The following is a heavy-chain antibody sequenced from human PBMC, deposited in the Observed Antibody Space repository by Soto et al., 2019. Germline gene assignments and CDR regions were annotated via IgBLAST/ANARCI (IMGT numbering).Heavy chain of an antibody. V-gene: IGHV4-31*03. J-gene: IGHJ5*02. CDR2: VYYSGST. CDR1: GGSIISGGYY. CDR3: ARGTYYYDSSGYST. D-gene: IGHD3-22*01. Sequence: SETLSLTCTFSGGSIISGGYYWSWIRQHQGKGLEWIGYVYYSGSTYYNPSLKSRVTISVDTSKNQFSLKLSSVTAADTAVYYCARGTYYYDSSGYSTWGQGTLVTVSS.